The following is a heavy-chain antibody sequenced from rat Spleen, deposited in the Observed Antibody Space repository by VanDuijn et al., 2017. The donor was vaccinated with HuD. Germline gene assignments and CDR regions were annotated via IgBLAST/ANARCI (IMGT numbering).Heavy chain of an antibody. CDR3: TRGSVYNNYWYFDF. CDR2: ITSGGNNI. J-gene: IGHJ1*01. V-gene: IGHV5-46*01. Sequence: EVQLVESGGGLVQPGRSLKLSCAASGFSFSSFAMAWVRQAPKKGLEWVATITSGGNNIYYPDSVKGRFTISRDNAKSTLYLQMNSLRSEDTATYYCTRGSVYNNYWYFDFWGPGTMVTVSS. CDR1: GFSFSSFA. D-gene: IGHD1-10*01.